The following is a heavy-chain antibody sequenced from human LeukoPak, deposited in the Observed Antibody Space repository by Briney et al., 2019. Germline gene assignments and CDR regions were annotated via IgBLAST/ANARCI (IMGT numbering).Heavy chain of an antibody. CDR2: INPNSGGT. J-gene: IGHJ4*02. V-gene: IGHV1-2*02. D-gene: IGHD3-22*01. CDR3: ARDSYYYDSSGPFDY. CDR1: GYTFTGYY. Sequence: ASVKVSCKASGYTFTGYYMHWVRQAPGQGLEWMGWINPNSGGTNYAQKFQGRVTMTRDTFISTAYMELSRLRSDDTAVYYCARDSYYYDSSGPFDYWGQGILVTVSS.